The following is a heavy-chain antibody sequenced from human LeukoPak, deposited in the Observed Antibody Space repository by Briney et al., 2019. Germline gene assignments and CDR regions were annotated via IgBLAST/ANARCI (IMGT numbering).Heavy chain of an antibody. J-gene: IGHJ6*03. V-gene: IGHV3-30-3*01. CDR2: ISYDGSNK. Sequence: GRSLRLSCAASGFTFSSYAMHWVRQAPGKGLEWVAVISYDGSNKYYADSVKGRFTISRDNSKNTLYLQMNSLRAEDTAVYYCARDRGYNYMDVWGKGTTVTVSS. CDR3: ARDRGYNYMDV. CDR1: GFTFSSYA.